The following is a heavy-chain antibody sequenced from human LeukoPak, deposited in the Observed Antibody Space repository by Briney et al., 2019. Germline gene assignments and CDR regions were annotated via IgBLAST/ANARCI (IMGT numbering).Heavy chain of an antibody. CDR2: INHSGST. J-gene: IGHJ6*02. V-gene: IGHV4-34*01. Sequence: PSETLSLTCAVYGGSFSGYYWSWIRQPPGKGLEWIGEINHSGSTNYNPSLKSRVTISVDTSKNQFSLKLSSVTAADTAVYYCARARFTDYYDSSGRICDNGMDVWGQGTTVTVSS. CDR3: ARARFTDYYDSSGRICDNGMDV. CDR1: GGSFSGYY. D-gene: IGHD3-22*01.